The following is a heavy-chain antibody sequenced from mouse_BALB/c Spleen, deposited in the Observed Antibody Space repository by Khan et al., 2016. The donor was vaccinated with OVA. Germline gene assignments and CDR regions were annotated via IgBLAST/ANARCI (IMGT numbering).Heavy chain of an antibody. V-gene: IGHV1-4*01. CDR3: ARTRER. CDR2: INPSSGYT. Sequence: VQLQQSGAELARPGASVKMSCKASGYTFTSYMMHWVKQRPGQGLEWIGYINPSSGYTKYNQKFKDKATLTADKSSSTAHMQLSSLTSEDSAVYYCARTRERWGQGTTLTVSS. CDR1: GYTFTSYM. J-gene: IGHJ2*01.